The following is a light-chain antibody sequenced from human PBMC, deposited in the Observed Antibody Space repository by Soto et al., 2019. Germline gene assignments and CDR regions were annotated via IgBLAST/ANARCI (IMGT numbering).Light chain of an antibody. Sequence: EIVMTQSPATPSVSPGERATLSCRASQSVSSNLAWYQQKPGQAPRLLIYGASTRATGIPARFSGSGFGTEFTLTISSLQSEDFAVYYCQQYNNWWTFGQGTKVDIK. J-gene: IGKJ1*01. CDR2: GAS. CDR1: QSVSSN. CDR3: QQYNNWWT. V-gene: IGKV3-15*01.